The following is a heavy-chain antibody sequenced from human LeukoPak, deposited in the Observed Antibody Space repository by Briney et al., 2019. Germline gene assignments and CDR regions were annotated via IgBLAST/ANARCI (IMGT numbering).Heavy chain of an antibody. CDR2: ISYDGSNK. Sequence: PGGSLRLSCAASGFTFSSYAMSWVRQAPGKGLEWVAVISYDGSNKYYADSVMGRFTISRDNSKNTLYLQMNSLRTEDTTIYYCARGSSYSSSSPYFDYWGQGTLVTVSS. CDR1: GFTFSSYA. J-gene: IGHJ4*02. V-gene: IGHV3-30-3*01. D-gene: IGHD6-6*01. CDR3: ARGSSYSSSSPYFDY.